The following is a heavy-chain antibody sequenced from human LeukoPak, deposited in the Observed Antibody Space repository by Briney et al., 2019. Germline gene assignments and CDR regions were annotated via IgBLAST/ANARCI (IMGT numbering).Heavy chain of an antibody. V-gene: IGHV3-23*01. D-gene: IGHD3-22*01. J-gene: IGHJ4*02. CDR1: GFTFNYYG. CDR3: AKDGYYDSSGKVQD. Sequence: GGSLRLSCAASGFTFNYYGLSWVRQAPGKGLEWVSGFGHNGGITYSDSVKGRFTISRDNSKNTLFLQMNSLRAEDTAVYYCAKDGYYDSSGKVQDWGQGTLVTVSS. CDR2: FGHNGGIT.